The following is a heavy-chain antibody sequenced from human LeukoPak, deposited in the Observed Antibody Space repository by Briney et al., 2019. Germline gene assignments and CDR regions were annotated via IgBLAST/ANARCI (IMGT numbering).Heavy chain of an antibody. CDR2: IYYSGAT. CDR3: ARGPIEMLRASYDAFDI. D-gene: IGHD3-16*01. Sequence: SETLSLTCTVSGGPINSDYWSWIRQPPGKGLEWIGHIYYSGATSYHPSLKSRVTMSVDTSKNQFSLKLNSVTAADTAVYYCARGPIEMLRASYDAFDIWGQGTVVTVSS. CDR1: GGPINSDY. V-gene: IGHV4-59*08. J-gene: IGHJ3*02.